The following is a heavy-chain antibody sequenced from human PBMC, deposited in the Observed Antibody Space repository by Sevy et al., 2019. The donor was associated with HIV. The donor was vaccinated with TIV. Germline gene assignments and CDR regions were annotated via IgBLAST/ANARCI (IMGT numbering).Heavy chain of an antibody. CDR2: ISWNSGIL. J-gene: IGHJ4*02. D-gene: IGHD3-16*01. V-gene: IGHV3-9*01. Sequence: GGSLRLSCVASGFTFDDYAMHWVRQVPGKGLEWVAGISWNSGILGYVDSVKGRFTISRDDAKNSLSLQMNSLRPEDTALYYCAKERRHMVTFGACTFDYWGLGTLVTVSS. CDR3: AKERRHMVTFGACTFDY. CDR1: GFTFDDYA.